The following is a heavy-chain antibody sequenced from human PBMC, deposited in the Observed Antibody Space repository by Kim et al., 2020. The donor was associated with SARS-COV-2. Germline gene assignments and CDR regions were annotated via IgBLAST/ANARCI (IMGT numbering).Heavy chain of an antibody. CDR2: IWYDGSNK. CDR3: ARDRGGGGDYVEGYFDY. CDR1: GFTFSSYG. J-gene: IGHJ4*02. D-gene: IGHD4-17*01. V-gene: IGHV3-33*01. Sequence: GGSLRLSCAASGFTFSSYGMHWVRQAPGKGLEWVAVIWYDGSNKYYADSVKGRFTISRDNSKNTLYLQMNSLRAEDTAVYYCARDRGGGGDYVEGYFDYWGQGTLVTVSS.